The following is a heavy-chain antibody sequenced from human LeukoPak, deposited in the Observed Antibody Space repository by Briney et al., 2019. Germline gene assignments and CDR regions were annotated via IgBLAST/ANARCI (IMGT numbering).Heavy chain of an antibody. Sequence: SVKVSCKASGGTFSSYAISWVRQAPGQGLEWMGGIIPIFGTANYAQKFQGRVTITTDESTSTAYMELSSLRSEDTAVYYCASAYDSSGYYTLHDAFDIWGQETMVTVSS. CDR3: ASAYDSSGYYTLHDAFDI. V-gene: IGHV1-69*05. D-gene: IGHD3-22*01. CDR2: IIPIFGTA. CDR1: GGTFSSYA. J-gene: IGHJ3*02.